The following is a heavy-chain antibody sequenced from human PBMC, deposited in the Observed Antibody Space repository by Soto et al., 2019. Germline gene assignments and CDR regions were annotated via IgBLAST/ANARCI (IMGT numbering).Heavy chain of an antibody. CDR3: AKDPPPTVTPTANFDY. Sequence: QVQLVESGGGVVQPGRSLRLSCAASGFTFSSYGMHWVRQAPGKGLEWVAVISYDGSNKYYADSVKGRFTISRDNSKNTLDLQMNSRRAEDTAVYYCAKDPPPTVTPTANFDYWGQGTLVTVSS. CDR2: ISYDGSNK. V-gene: IGHV3-30*18. CDR1: GFTFSSYG. D-gene: IGHD4-17*01. J-gene: IGHJ4*02.